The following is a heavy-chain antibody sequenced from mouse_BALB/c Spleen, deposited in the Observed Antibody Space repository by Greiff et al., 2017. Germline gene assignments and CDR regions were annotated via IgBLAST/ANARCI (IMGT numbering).Heavy chain of an antibody. CDR1: GFNIKDTY. CDR3: ARGGYSYAMDY. V-gene: IGHV14-3*02. D-gene: IGHD2-14*01. Sequence: VQLQQSGAELVKPGASVKLSCTASGFNIKDTYMHWVKQRPEQGLEWIGRIDPANGNTKYDPKFQGKATITADTSSNTAYLQLSSLTSEDAAVCYCARGGYSYAMDYWGQGTSVTVSS. CDR2: IDPANGNT. J-gene: IGHJ4*01.